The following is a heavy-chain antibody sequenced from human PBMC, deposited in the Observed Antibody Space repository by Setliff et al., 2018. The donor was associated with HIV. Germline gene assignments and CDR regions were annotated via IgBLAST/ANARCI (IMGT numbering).Heavy chain of an antibody. Sequence: ASVKVSCKAPGYTFSRYGISWVRQAPGQGLEWMGWISGYNGNTKYVQKFQGRVTMTTDTSTSTVYMELRSLRSDDTAVYYCARVPYRSAWFSGGHDAFDVWGQGTMVTVSS. CDR1: GYTFSRYG. CDR2: ISGYNGNT. CDR3: ARVPYRSAWFSGGHDAFDV. J-gene: IGHJ3*01. D-gene: IGHD6-19*01. V-gene: IGHV1-18*01.